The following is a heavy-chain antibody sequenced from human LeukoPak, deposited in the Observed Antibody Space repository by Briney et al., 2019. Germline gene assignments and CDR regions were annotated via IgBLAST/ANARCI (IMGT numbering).Heavy chain of an antibody. CDR1: GASISSDY. D-gene: IGHD6-19*01. J-gene: IGHJ4*02. Sequence: SETLSLTCTVSGASISSDYWSWIRQPPGKGLEWIGYMYYSGSTNYNPSLKSRVTIPVDTSKNQFSLKLSSVTAADTAMYYCARHVGYSSGWPFDYWGQGVLVTVSS. CDR2: MYYSGST. V-gene: IGHV4-59*08. CDR3: ARHVGYSSGWPFDY.